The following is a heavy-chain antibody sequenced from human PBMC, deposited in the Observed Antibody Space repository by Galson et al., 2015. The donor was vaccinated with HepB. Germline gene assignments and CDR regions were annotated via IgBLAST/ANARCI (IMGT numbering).Heavy chain of an antibody. J-gene: IGHJ3*02. Sequence: SETLSLTCSVSGGSISNYYWSWIRQPPGKGLEWIGYIHYSGTTNYNPSLKSRVTMSLDTSKKQFSLNLSSVTAADTAIYYCAGSSGWYGAFHIWGQGTLVTVSS. V-gene: IGHV4-59*01. CDR1: GGSISNYY. D-gene: IGHD6-19*01. CDR3: AGSSGWYGAFHI. CDR2: IHYSGTT.